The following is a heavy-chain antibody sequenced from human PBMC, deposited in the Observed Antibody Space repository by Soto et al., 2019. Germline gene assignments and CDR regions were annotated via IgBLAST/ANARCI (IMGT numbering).Heavy chain of an antibody. D-gene: IGHD4-17*01. CDR2: IYYSGST. CDR3: ASRVTLATTTGDGFAI. V-gene: IGHV4-59*01. CDR1: NGSIIHYY. Sequence: VQLQESGPGLLKPSETLSLTCTVSNGSIIHYYWSWIRQPPGKGPEWIGYIYYSGSTNYNPSLKSRVTMSVDMSRNQLSLKPNSVTAADTAVYYGASRVTLATTTGDGFAIWGQGTMVTVSS. J-gene: IGHJ3*02.